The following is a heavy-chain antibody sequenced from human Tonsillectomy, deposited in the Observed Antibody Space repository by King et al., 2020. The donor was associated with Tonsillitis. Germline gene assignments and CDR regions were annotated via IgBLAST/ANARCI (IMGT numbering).Heavy chain of an antibody. CDR3: ALMVCYCSGGNCQKAFDI. Sequence: TLKESGPVLVKPTETLTLTCTVSGFSVSNPRMGVSWIRQPPGKALEWLAHIYSNDEKSYRTFMKSRLSISKETSKSHVVLIITNMDNVDTATYYCALMVCYCSGGNCQKAFDIWGQGTMVTVSS. D-gene: IGHD2-15*01. J-gene: IGHJ3*02. V-gene: IGHV2-26*01. CDR1: GFSVSNPRMG. CDR2: IYSNDEK.